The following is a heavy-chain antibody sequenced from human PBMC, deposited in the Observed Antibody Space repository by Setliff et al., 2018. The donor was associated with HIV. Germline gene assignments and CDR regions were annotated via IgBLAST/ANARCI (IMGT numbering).Heavy chain of an antibody. J-gene: IGHJ4*02. CDR3: AREPSGSGNYFYFDY. V-gene: IGHV1-46*01. CDR1: GYTFTSYY. D-gene: IGHD1-26*01. Sequence: RASVKVSCKASGYTFTSYYMHWVRQAPGQGLEWMGIIYPSDGRTTYAQEFQGRVTMTRDTSTSTVYMELSSLRSEDTAVYYCAREPSGSGNYFYFDYWGQGTLVTVSS. CDR2: IYPSDGRT.